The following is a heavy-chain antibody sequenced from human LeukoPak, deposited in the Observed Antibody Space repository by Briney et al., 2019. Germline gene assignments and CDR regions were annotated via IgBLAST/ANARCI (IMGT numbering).Heavy chain of an antibody. Sequence: SETLSPTCTVSGDSIRSSYWSWIRQPPGKGLEWIGYIYYSGSTNYNPSLDSRVTISVDTSKIQLSLKLTSVTAADTAVYYCARHGPTSYYFDYWGQGTLVTVYS. CDR2: IYYSGST. V-gene: IGHV4-59*08. D-gene: IGHD6-6*01. J-gene: IGHJ4*02. CDR3: ARHGPTSYYFDY. CDR1: GDSIRSSY.